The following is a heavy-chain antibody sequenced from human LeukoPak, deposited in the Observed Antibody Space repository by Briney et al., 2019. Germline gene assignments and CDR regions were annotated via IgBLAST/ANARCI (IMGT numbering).Heavy chain of an antibody. CDR2: IYYSRST. V-gene: IGHV4-39*01. Sequence: SQTLSLTCTVSTGSISSGSYYWSWIRQPAGKGLEWIGRIYYSRSTYYNPSLKSRVTISVDTSKNQFSLELSSVTAADPAVYYCARHRQGGIYSSSWYGFDYWGQGTLVSVS. D-gene: IGHD6-13*01. CDR3: ARHRQGGIYSSSWYGFDY. J-gene: IGHJ4*02. CDR1: TGSISSGSYY.